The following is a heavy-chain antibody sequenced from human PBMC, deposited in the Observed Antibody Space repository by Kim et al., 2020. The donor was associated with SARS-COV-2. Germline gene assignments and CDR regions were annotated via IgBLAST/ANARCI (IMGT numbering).Heavy chain of an antibody. J-gene: IGHJ4*02. V-gene: IGHV3-11*03. D-gene: IGHD4-17*01. CDR3: ASTHGGNYGGNGDY. CDR1: GFTFSDYY. CDR2: LSSSSSCT. Sequence: GGSLRLSCAASGFTFSDYYMSWIRQAPCKGLEWVSSLSSSSSCTHYSDSVKVRFTISRDNAKNSLYLQMNSLRAEDTSVYYCASTHGGNYGGNGDYWGQGTLVSVYS.